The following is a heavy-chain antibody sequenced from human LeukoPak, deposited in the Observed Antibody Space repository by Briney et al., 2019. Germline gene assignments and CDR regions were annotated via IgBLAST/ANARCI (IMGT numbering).Heavy chain of an antibody. CDR1: GYTFTGYY. Sequence: GALVKVSCKASGYTFTGYYMHWVRQAPGQGLEWMGWVNPNSGGTNYAQKFQGRVTMTRDTSISTAFMDLSRLRSDDTAVYYCARVKTMIVVVRLFDYWGQGTQVTVSS. D-gene: IGHD3-22*01. CDR2: VNPNSGGT. CDR3: ARVKTMIVVVRLFDY. J-gene: IGHJ4*02. V-gene: IGHV1-2*02.